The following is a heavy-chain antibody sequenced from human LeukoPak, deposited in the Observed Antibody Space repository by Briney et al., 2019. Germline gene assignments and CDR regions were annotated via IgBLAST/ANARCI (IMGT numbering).Heavy chain of an antibody. Sequence: SETLSLTCTGSGGSISSYYWSWIRQPPGKGLEWIGYIYYTGYTNYNPSLKSRVTISVGTSKKQFSLKLNSVTAADTAVYYCARDRSYGFSPNAFDIWGQGTMVTVS. CDR3: ARDRSYGFSPNAFDI. J-gene: IGHJ3*02. CDR1: GGSISSYY. CDR2: IYYTGYT. D-gene: IGHD5-18*01. V-gene: IGHV4-59*01.